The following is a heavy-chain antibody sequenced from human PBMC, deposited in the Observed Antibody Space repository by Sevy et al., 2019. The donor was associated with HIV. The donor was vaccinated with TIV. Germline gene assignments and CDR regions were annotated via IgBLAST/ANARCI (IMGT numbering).Heavy chain of an antibody. CDR2: ISSEGTET. Sequence: GGSLRLSCAASGFAFSTHAMHWVRQSPGKGLEWVAVISSEGTETFYAASVEGRFTISRDNSKNTLSLQFNSLRPEDTAVYYCARDGGNSVKWYPLYWGHGTLVTVSS. CDR1: GFAFSTHA. CDR3: ARDGGNSVKWYPLY. J-gene: IGHJ4*01. D-gene: IGHD2-2*01. V-gene: IGHV3-30-3*01.